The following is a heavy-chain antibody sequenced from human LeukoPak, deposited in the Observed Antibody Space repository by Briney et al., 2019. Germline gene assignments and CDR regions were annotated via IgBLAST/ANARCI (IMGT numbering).Heavy chain of an antibody. V-gene: IGHV4-59*01. J-gene: IGHJ4*02. CDR2: IYYSGST. CDR1: GFIFSSFA. CDR3: ARDRSSWSFAD. D-gene: IGHD6-13*01. Sequence: PGGSLRLSCAASGFIFSSFAMSWIRQPPGKGLEWIGYIYYSGSTNYNPSLKSRVTISVDTSKNQFSLKLNSVTAADTAVYYCARDRSSWSFADWGQGTLVTVSS.